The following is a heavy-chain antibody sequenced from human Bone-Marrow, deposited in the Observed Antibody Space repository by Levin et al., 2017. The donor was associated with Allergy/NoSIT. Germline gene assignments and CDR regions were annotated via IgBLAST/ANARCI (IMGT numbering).Heavy chain of an antibody. Sequence: SQTLSLTCTVSGGSISSYYWSWIRQPAGKGLEWIGRIYTSGSTNYNPSLKSRVTMSVDTSKNQFSLKLSSVTAADTAVYYCARDGGYGSGSYFDYYYGMDGWGQGTTVTVSS. CDR1: GGSISSYY. D-gene: IGHD3-10*01. CDR3: ARDGGYGSGSYFDYYYGMDG. CDR2: IYTSGST. J-gene: IGHJ6*02. V-gene: IGHV4-4*07.